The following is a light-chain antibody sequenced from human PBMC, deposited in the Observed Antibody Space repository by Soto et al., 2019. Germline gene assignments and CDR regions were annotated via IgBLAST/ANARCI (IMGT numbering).Light chain of an antibody. Sequence: SALTHPASVSGSPGQSITVSCTGTSSDVGTCYIVSWYQQHSGKVPKVMIYAGSKRPSGVSNRFSGSEPGDTASLTISGLQAEDEADYYCCSSAPSRTVVFGTGTKVTVL. CDR3: CSSAPSRTVV. V-gene: IGLV2-23*01. CDR2: AGS. CDR1: SSDVGTCYI. J-gene: IGLJ1*01.